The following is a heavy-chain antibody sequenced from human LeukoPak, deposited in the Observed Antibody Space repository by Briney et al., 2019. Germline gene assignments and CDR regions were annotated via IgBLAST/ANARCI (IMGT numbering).Heavy chain of an antibody. J-gene: IGHJ4*02. Sequence: PGGSLRLSCAASGFTFSSYAMSWVRQAPGKGLEWVSAISDSGGSTYYADSVKGRFTISRDNSKNTLYLQMNSLRAEDTAVYYCAGRAYYYDSSGYFTSQLDYWGQGTLVTVSS. CDR1: GFTFSSYA. D-gene: IGHD3-22*01. CDR2: ISDSGGST. CDR3: AGRAYYYDSSGYFTSQLDY. V-gene: IGHV3-23*01.